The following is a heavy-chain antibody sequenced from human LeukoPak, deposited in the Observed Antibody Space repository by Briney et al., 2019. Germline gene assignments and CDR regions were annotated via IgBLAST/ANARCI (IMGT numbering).Heavy chain of an antibody. D-gene: IGHD3-10*01. CDR3: ARDGSGSYEVGYYFDY. Sequence: SETLSLTCAVYGGSFSGYYWSWIRQPPGKGLEWIGEINHSGSTNYNPSLKSRVTISVDTSKNQFSLKLSSVTAADAAVHYCARDGSGSYEVGYYFDYWGQGTLVTVSS. CDR2: INHSGST. V-gene: IGHV4-34*01. CDR1: GGSFSGYY. J-gene: IGHJ4*02.